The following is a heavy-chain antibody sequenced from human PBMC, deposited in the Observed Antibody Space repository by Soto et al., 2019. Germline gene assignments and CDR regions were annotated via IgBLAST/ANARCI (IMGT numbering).Heavy chain of an antibody. J-gene: IGHJ4*02. CDR2: ISAYNGNT. Sequence: ASVKVSCKASGYTFTSYGINWVRQAPGQGLEWMGWISAYNGNTHYAQKLQGRVTMTTDTSTSTAYMELRSLRSDDTAVYYCARVQSGYDFAYWGQGTLVTVSS. CDR3: ARVQSGYDFAY. V-gene: IGHV1-18*01. CDR1: GYTFTSYG. D-gene: IGHD5-12*01.